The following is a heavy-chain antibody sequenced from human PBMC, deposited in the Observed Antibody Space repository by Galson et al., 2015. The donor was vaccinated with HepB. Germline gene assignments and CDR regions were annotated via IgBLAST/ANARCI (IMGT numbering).Heavy chain of an antibody. V-gene: IGHV5-10-1*01. CDR3: ARHYGESGEACTNGVCPDFDY. CDR1: GYSFTSYW. CDR2: IDPSDSYT. Sequence: QSGAEVKKPGESLRISCKGSGYSFTSYWISWVRQMPGKGLEWMGRIDPSDSYTNYSPSFQGHVTISADKSISTAYLQWSSLKASDTAMYYCARHYGESGEACTNGVCPDFDYWGQGTLVTVSS. D-gene: IGHD2-8*01. J-gene: IGHJ4*02.